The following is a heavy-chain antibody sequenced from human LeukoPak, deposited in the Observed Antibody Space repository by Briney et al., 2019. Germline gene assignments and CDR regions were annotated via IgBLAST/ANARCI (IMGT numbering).Heavy chain of an antibody. CDR2: IYHSGRT. CDR1: GGSISSGGYS. D-gene: IGHD3-22*01. Sequence: SETLSLTCAVSGGSISSGGYSWSWIRQPPGKGMERIRYIYHSGRTYYNPSLKSRVTISVDTSKNQFPLKLSSVTAADTAVYYCARGYDSSGYYFFDYWGQGTLVTVSS. J-gene: IGHJ4*02. CDR3: ARGYDSSGYYFFDY. V-gene: IGHV4-30-2*02.